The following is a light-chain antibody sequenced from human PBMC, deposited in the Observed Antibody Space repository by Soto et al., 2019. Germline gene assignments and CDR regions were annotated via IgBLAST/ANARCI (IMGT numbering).Light chain of an antibody. CDR3: QQYNNWPRT. V-gene: IGKV3-15*01. CDR1: QSVSSN. CDR2: GAS. J-gene: IGKJ1*01. Sequence: EIGMTQSPATLSVSSGERATLSCRASQSVSSNLAWYQQKPGQAPRLLIYGASTRATGIPARFSGSGSGTEFTLTISSLQSEDFAVYYCQQYNNWPRTFGQGTKVEIK.